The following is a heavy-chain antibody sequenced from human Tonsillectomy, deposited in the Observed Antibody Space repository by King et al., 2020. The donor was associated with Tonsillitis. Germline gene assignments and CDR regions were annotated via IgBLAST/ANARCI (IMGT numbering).Heavy chain of an antibody. Sequence: VQLVESGGGLVKPGGSLRLSCAASGFTFSNAWMSWVRQAPGKGLEWVGRIKSKTDGGTTDYAAPVKGSFTISRDDSKNTLYLQMNSLKTEDTAVDYGTTVRYDSSVDPDYWGQGTLVTASS. CDR1: GFTFSNAW. CDR2: IKSKTDGGTT. V-gene: IGHV3-15*01. D-gene: IGHD3-22*01. J-gene: IGHJ4*02. CDR3: TTVRYDSSVDPDY.